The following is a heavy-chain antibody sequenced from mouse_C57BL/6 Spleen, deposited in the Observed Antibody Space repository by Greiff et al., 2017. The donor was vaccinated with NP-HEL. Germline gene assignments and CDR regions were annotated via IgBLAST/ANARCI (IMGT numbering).Heavy chain of an antibody. Sequence: QVHVKQSGAELVKPGASVKLSCKASGYTFTEYTIHWVKQRSGQGLEWIGWFYPGSGSIKYNEKFKDKATLTADKSSSTVYMELSRLTSEDSAVYFCARHEAPDGSYYYAMDDWGQGTSVTVSS. CDR1: GYTFTEYT. CDR2: FYPGSGSI. CDR3: ARHEAPDGSYYYAMDD. V-gene: IGHV1-62-2*01. J-gene: IGHJ4*01. D-gene: IGHD1-1*01.